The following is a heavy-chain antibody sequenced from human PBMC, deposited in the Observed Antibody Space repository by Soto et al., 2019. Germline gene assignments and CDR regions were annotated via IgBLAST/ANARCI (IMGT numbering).Heavy chain of an antibody. CDR3: ARGGITMVRGVHEAFDI. V-gene: IGHV3-30-3*01. CDR2: ISYDGSNK. D-gene: IGHD3-10*01. J-gene: IGHJ3*02. CDR1: GFTFSSYA. Sequence: QVQLVESGGGVVQPGRSLRLSCAASGFTFSSYAMHWVRQAPGKGLEWVAVISYDGSNKYYADSVKGRFTISRDNSKNTLYLQMNSLRAEDTAVYYCARGGITMVRGVHEAFDIWGQGTMVTVSS.